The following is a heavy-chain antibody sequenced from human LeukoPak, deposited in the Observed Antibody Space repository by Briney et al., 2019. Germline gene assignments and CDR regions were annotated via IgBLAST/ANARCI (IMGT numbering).Heavy chain of an antibody. Sequence: SQTLSLTCTVSGGSISSGGYYWSWIRQPPGKGLEWIGYIYHSGSTYYNPSLKSRVTISVDGSKNQFSLKLSSVTAADTAVYYCARDQGGSLIFDYWGQGTLATVSS. J-gene: IGHJ4*02. V-gene: IGHV4-30-2*01. CDR3: ARDQGGSLIFDY. CDR2: IYHSGST. D-gene: IGHD1-26*01. CDR1: GGSISSGGYY.